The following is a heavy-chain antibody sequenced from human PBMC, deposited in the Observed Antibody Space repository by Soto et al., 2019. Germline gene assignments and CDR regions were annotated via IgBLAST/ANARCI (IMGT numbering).Heavy chain of an antibody. CDR2: MNPNSGNT. J-gene: IGHJ6*02. Sequence: QVQLVQSGAEVKKPGASVKVSCKASGYTFTSYDINWVRQATGQGLEWMGWMNPNSGNTGYAQKFQGRVTMTRNTSIITAYMELSSLRSEDTAVYYCAREIVLVPAAFPGGYYYGMDVWGQGTTVTVSS. CDR1: GYTFTSYD. V-gene: IGHV1-8*01. CDR3: AREIVLVPAAFPGGYYYGMDV. D-gene: IGHD2-2*01.